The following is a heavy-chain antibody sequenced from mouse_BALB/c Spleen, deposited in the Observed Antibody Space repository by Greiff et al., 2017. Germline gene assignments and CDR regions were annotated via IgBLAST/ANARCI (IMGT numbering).Heavy chain of an antibody. CDR3: ARWDGYPDY. J-gene: IGHJ2*01. D-gene: IGHD2-3*01. CDR1: GYTFTSYW. CDR2: INPSNGRT. Sequence: VQLQQPGAELVKPGASVKLSCKASGYTFTSYWMHWVKQKPGQGLEWIGEINPSNGRTNYNEKFKSKATLTVDKSSSTAYMQLSSLTSEDSAVYYCARWDGYPDYWGQGTTLTVSS. V-gene: IGHV1S81*02.